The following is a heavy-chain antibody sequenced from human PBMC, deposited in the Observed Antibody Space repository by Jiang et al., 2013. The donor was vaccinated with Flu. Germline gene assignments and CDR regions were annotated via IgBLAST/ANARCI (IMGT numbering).Heavy chain of an antibody. J-gene: IGHJ4*02. CDR1: GFTFSSYA. CDR3: ARARRGYSYGTIDY. D-gene: IGHD5-18*01. CDR2: ISYDGSNK. Sequence: RLSCAASGFTFSSYAMHWVRQAPGKGLEWVAVISYDGSNKYYADSVKGRFTISRDNSKNTLYLQMNSLRAEDTAVYYCARARRGYSYGTIDYWGQGTLVTVSS. V-gene: IGHV3-30*04.